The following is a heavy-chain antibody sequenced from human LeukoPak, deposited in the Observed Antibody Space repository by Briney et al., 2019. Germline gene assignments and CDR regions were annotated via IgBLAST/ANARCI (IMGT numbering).Heavy chain of an antibody. J-gene: IGHJ4*02. D-gene: IGHD3-22*01. CDR2: ISYDGSNK. CDR3: ARDLKNYYYDSSGCLGY. CDR1: GFTFSGYA. V-gene: IGHV3-30-3*01. Sequence: GGSLRLSCAASGFTFSGYAMHWVRQAPGKGLEWVAVISYDGSNKYYADSVKGRFTISRDNSKSTLYLQMNSLRAEDTAVYYCARDLKNYYYDSSGCLGYWGQGTLVTVSS.